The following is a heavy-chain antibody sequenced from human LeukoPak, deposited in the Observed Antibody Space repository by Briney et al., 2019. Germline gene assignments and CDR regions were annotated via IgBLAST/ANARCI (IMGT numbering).Heavy chain of an antibody. D-gene: IGHD6-13*01. CDR3: ARDLTAAAGDY. CDR2: ISSSSSYI. V-gene: IGHV3-21*01. CDR1: GFTFSSYS. Sequence: GGSLRLSCAASGFTFSSYSMNWVRQAPGKGLEWVSSISSSSSYIYYADSVKGQFTISRDNAKNSLYLQMNSLRAEDTAVYYCARDLTAAAGDYWGQGTLVTVSS. J-gene: IGHJ4*02.